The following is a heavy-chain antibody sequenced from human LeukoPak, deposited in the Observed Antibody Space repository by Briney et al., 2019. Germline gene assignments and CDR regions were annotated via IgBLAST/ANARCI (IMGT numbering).Heavy chain of an antibody. CDR3: AREGIAATEVLDNWFDP. Sequence: GGSLRLSCAVSGITLSNYGMSWVRQAPGEGLEWVAVIWYDGSNKYYADSVKGRFTISRDNSKNTLYLQMNSLRAEDTAVYYCAREGIAATEVLDNWFDPWGQGTLVTVSS. CDR2: IWYDGSNK. V-gene: IGHV3-33*08. J-gene: IGHJ5*02. D-gene: IGHD6-13*01. CDR1: GITLSNYG.